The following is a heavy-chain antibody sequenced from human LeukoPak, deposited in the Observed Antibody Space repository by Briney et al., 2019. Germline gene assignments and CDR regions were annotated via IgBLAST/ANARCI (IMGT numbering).Heavy chain of an antibody. Sequence: GGSLRLSCAATGFTFSSYGMHWVRQAPGKGLEWVAFIRYDGSNKYYADSVKGRFTISRDNSKNTLYLQMNSLRAEDTAVYYCAKIWFGELSTDYWGQGTLVTVSS. CDR3: AKIWFGELSTDY. D-gene: IGHD3-10*01. CDR2: IRYDGSNK. V-gene: IGHV3-30*02. CDR1: GFTFSSYG. J-gene: IGHJ4*02.